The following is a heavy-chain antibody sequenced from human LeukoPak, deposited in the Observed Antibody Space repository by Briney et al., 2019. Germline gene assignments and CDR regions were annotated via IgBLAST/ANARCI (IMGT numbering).Heavy chain of an antibody. CDR2: IYNSANT. CDR3: AKDRGAYCSSTSCFYFDY. CDR1: GFTVSSKF. J-gene: IGHJ4*02. D-gene: IGHD2-2*01. Sequence: GGSLRLSCAASGFTVSSKFMNWVRQAPGKGLEWVSVIYNSANTHYADSVKGRFTISRDNSKNTLYLQMNSLRAEDTAVYYCAKDRGAYCSSTSCFYFDYWGQGTLVTVSS. V-gene: IGHV3-53*01.